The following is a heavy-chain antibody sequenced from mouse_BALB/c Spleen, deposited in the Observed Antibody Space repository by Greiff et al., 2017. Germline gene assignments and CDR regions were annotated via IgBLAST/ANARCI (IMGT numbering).Heavy chain of an antibody. Sequence: EVKLVESGGGLVKPGGSLKLSCAASGFTFSDYYMYWVRQTPEKRLEWVATISDGGSYTYYPDSVKGRFTISRDNAKNNLYLQMSSLKSEDTAMYYCARDLYYGNYVAMDYWGQGTSVTVSS. V-gene: IGHV5-4*02. CDR1: GFTFSDYY. J-gene: IGHJ4*01. CDR3: ARDLYYGNYVAMDY. CDR2: ISDGGSYT. D-gene: IGHD2-1*01.